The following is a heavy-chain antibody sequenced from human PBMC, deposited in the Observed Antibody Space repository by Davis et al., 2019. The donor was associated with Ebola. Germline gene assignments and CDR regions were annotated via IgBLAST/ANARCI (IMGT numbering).Heavy chain of an antibody. CDR2: INPNSGGT. D-gene: IGHD3-3*01. J-gene: IGHJ4*02. CDR1: GYTFTGYY. V-gene: IGHV1-2*04. CDR3: ARVEYYDFWSGYLWGFDY. Sequence: ASVKVSCKASGYTFTGYYMHWVRQAPGQGLEWMGWINPNSGGTNYAQKFQGWVTMTRDTSISTAYMELNSLRAEDTAVYYCARVEYYDFWSGYLWGFDYWGQGTLVTVSS.